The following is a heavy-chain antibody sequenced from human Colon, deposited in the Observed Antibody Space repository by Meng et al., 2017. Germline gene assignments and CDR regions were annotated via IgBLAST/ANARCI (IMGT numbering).Heavy chain of an antibody. J-gene: IGHJ5*02. V-gene: IGHV1-18*01. CDR1: GYTFTHHG. CDR3: TRTPFGGAVGTIGNWFDP. Sequence: QLQLVQSGAEAKKPGASVRVSCKASGYTFTHHGISWIRQAPGQGLEWMGWVSVYTTNYARKFQDRVAMTTDTSTSTAYMELRSLRSDDTAVYYCTRTPFGGAVGTIGNWFDPWGQGTLVTVSS. D-gene: IGHD3-16*01. CDR2: VSVYTT.